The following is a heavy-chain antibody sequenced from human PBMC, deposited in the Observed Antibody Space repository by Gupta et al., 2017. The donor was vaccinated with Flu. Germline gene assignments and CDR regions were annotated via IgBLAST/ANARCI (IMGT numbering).Heavy chain of an antibody. CDR1: GFSFRNTRMG. Sequence: QVTLKESGPVLVKPTETLTLTCTVSGFSFRNTRMGVTWIRQPPGKALEWLAHIFGTDEESCNTSLRKRLAVSMDAAKSQIILNVNDIEPADTATYFCARTRYYYTNDDIHPPEFWGQGTLVTVS. CDR3: ARTRYYYTNDDIHPPEF. J-gene: IGHJ4*01. CDR2: IFGTDEE. D-gene: IGHD2-8*01. V-gene: IGHV2-26*01.